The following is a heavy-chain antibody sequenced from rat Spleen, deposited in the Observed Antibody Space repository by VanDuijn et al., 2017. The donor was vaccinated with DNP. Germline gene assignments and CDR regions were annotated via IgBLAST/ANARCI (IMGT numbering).Heavy chain of an antibody. CDR2: IRYDGGST. CDR3: ARHVLPLRVWDY. J-gene: IGHJ2*01. Sequence: EVQLVESGGGLVQPGRSLKLSCAASGFTFSDYYMAWVRQAPTKGLEWVAYIRYDGGSTYSGDSVKGRFTISRDNAKNTLYLQMSSLRSEDMATYYCARHVLPLRVWDYWGQGVMVTVSS. D-gene: IGHD1-4*01. CDR1: GFTFSDYY. V-gene: IGHV5-22*01.